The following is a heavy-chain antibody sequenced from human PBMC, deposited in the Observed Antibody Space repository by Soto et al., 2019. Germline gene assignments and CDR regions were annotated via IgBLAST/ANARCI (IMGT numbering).Heavy chain of an antibody. J-gene: IGHJ6*02. V-gene: IGHV1-2*04. D-gene: IGHD3-22*01. CDR1: GYSFTGYY. Sequence: ASVKGSCKASGYSFTGYYMHWLLQAPGQGLEWMGWINPNSGGTNYAQKFQGWVTMTRDTSISTAYMELSRLRSDDTAVYYCARERLSYYYGMDVWGQGTTVTVSS. CDR3: ARERLSYYYGMDV. CDR2: INPNSGGT.